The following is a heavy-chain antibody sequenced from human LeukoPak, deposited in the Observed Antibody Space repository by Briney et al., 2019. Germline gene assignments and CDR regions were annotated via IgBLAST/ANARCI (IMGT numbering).Heavy chain of an antibody. V-gene: IGHV3-23*01. D-gene: IGHD2-15*01. Sequence: GSLRLSCAASGFTFDSYAMSWVRQAPGKGLEWVSSTSGGGASTFYADSVKGRFTISRDNSKNILYLQMDSLRVEDTAVYFCAKDRRSDEPSRIARRHCYTETWGQGTLVTVSS. CDR2: TSGGGAST. CDR1: GFTFDSYA. CDR3: AKDRRSDEPSRIARRHCYTET. J-gene: IGHJ5*02.